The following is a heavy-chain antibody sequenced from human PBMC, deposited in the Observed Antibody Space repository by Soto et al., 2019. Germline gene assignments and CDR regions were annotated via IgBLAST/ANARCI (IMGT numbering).Heavy chain of an antibody. V-gene: IGHV4-4*07. D-gene: IGHD3-22*01. CDR2: IYSSGKT. CDR3: AIERTYNSCGDDALDF. Sequence: QVQLQESGPGLVRPSETLSLTCTVSGGSLNNYNWNWIRQSAGKGLEWIGRIYSSGKTYYNPSLKSRVTLSLDTFNNQISLKVTSVTAADMDMYYWAIERTYNSCGDDALDFWGLGTMVTVSS. CDR1: GGSLNNYN. J-gene: IGHJ3*01.